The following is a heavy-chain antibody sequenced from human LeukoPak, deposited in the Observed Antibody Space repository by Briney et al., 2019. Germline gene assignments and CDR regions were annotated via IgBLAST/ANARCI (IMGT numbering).Heavy chain of an antibody. CDR1: GGTFSSYA. CDR2: IIPIFGTA. V-gene: IGHV1-69*13. D-gene: IGHD6-19*01. CDR3: ASNGWYYYWFDP. Sequence: ASVKVSCKASGGTFSSYAISWVRQAPGQGLEWMGGIIPIFGTANYAQKFQGRVTITADESTSTAYMELSSLRSEDTAVYYCASNGWYYYWFDPWGQGTLVTVSS. J-gene: IGHJ5*02.